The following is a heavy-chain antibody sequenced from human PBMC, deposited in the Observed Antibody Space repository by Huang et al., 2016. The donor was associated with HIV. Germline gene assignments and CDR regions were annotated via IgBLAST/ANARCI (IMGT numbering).Heavy chain of an antibody. J-gene: IGHJ4*02. Sequence: QVQLVQSGAEVKKPGSSVKVSCKASGDTFSSYAISWVRQAPGQGLEWMGEIIPIFGTSNYAQKFQGRVTITADESMSTAYMELSSLRSEDTAVYYCARASYDSSAYYYFDYWGQGTLVTVSS. V-gene: IGHV1-69*01. D-gene: IGHD3-22*01. CDR2: IIPIFGTS. CDR3: ARASYDSSAYYYFDY. CDR1: GDTFSSYA.